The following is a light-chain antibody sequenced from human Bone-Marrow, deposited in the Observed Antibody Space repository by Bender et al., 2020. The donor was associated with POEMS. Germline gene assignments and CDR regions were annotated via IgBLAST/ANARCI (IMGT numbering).Light chain of an antibody. V-gene: IGLV3-1*01. J-gene: IGLJ2*01. Sequence: SYEVTQPPSVSVSPGQTASITCSGDDLGDKYVAWYQQKPGQSPVLVIYQDTKRPSGIPERFSGSNSGNTATLTISGSQVMEGADYYCQAWDTYSVIFGGGGKLTVL. CDR3: QAWDTYSVI. CDR1: DLGDKY. CDR2: QDT.